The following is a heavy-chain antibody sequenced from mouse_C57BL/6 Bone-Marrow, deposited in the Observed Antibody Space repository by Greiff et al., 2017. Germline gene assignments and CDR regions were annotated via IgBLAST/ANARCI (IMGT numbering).Heavy chain of an antibody. D-gene: IGHD2-5*01. J-gene: IGHJ3*01. CDR2: IFPGSGST. Sequence: QVQLQQSGPELVRPGASVKISCKAPGYTFTSHWMQWVRQRPGQGLEWIGEIFPGSGSTYYNEKFKGKATLTVDPSSSTAYMQLSSLTSEDAAVYFCALYYSNYLTWFAYWGQGTLVTVSA. CDR1: GYTFTSHW. CDR3: ALYYSNYLTWFAY. V-gene: IGHV1-56*01.